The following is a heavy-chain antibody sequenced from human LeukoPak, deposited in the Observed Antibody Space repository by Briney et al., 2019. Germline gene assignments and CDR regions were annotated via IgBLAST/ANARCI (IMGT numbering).Heavy chain of an antibody. D-gene: IGHD1-26*01. CDR2: IGGSGGST. J-gene: IGHJ4*02. CDR3: AKDRGSSSRGYFDY. V-gene: IGHV3-23*01. Sequence: HPGGSLRLSCAASGFTFSSYGMSWVRQAPGKGLEWVSAIGGSGGSTYYADSVKGRFTISRDNSKNTLYLQMNSLRAEDTAVYYCAKDRGSSSRGYFDYWGQGTLVTVSS. CDR1: GFTFSSYG.